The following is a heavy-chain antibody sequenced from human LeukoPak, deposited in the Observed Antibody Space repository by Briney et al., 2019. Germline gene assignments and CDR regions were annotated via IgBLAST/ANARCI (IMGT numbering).Heavy chain of an antibody. Sequence: GGSLRLSCAASGFTFSSYGMHWVRQAPGKGLEWVAFIRYDGSNKYYADSVKGRFTISRDNAKNSLYLQMNSLRAEDTAVYYCARRGGLERPLDYWGQGTLVTVSS. J-gene: IGHJ4*02. D-gene: IGHD1-1*01. V-gene: IGHV3-30*02. CDR2: IRYDGSNK. CDR1: GFTFSSYG. CDR3: ARRGGLERPLDY.